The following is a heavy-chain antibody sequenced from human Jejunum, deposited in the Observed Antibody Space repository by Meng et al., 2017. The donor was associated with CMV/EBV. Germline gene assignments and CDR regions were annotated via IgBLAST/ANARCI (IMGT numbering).Heavy chain of an antibody. V-gene: IGHV1-2*02. CDR3: AKDGGSYLDYYFDY. CDR2: INPYTGDT. Sequence: ASEYSFSDFYVHWVRQAPGHGLEWMGYINPYTGDTNYAQEFQGRVTMTRDTSTNTAYMELTRLRSDDTALYYCAKDGGSYLDYYFDYWGQGTLVTVSS. CDR1: EYSFSDFY. D-gene: IGHD3-16*01. J-gene: IGHJ4*02.